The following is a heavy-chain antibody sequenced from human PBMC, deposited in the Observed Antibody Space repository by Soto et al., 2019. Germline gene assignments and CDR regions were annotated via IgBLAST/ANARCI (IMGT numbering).Heavy chain of an antibody. V-gene: IGHV1-69*06. D-gene: IGHD3-3*01. Sequence: QERLVQSGAEVRKPGSSVKVSCKVTGGTSTRYAINWVRQAPGQGLEWMGGIVPMFGTSKYAQRFQGRVTITADTSTNIAYMKLGSLRSEDTAVYYCNRGSEYDFWSGYLWGQGSLVSVSS. J-gene: IGHJ4*02. CDR1: GGTSTRYA. CDR3: NRGSEYDFWSGYL. CDR2: IVPMFGTS.